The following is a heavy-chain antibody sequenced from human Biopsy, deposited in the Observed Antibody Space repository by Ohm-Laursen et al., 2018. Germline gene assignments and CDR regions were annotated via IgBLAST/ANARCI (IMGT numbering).Heavy chain of an antibody. CDR2: ISSGGRD. V-gene: IGHV4-59*01. Sequence: TLSLTCTVSGGSISDDYWNWIRQPPGRGLQGIGYISSGGRDKYNPPLKSRLTISLDTSKNQLSLRLSSVTAADSAIYYCARERQFRFLEGAFDYWGQGILVTVSS. J-gene: IGHJ4*02. CDR1: GGSISDDY. CDR3: ARERQFRFLEGAFDY. D-gene: IGHD3-3*01.